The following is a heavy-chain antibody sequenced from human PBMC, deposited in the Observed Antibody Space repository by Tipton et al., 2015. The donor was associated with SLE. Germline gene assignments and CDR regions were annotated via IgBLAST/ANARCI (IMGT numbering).Heavy chain of an antibody. Sequence: LSCAVSGGSIRGNYWSWIRQPPGKGLEWIGYVYDSERSNYNPSLKSRVTISIDTSKNQFSLKLRSVTAADTALYYCARDRSAAGPRGFDYWGQGTLVTVSS. V-gene: IGHV4-59*01. CDR1: GGSIRGNY. CDR2: VYDSERS. J-gene: IGHJ4*02. D-gene: IGHD6-13*01. CDR3: ARDRSAAGPRGFDY.